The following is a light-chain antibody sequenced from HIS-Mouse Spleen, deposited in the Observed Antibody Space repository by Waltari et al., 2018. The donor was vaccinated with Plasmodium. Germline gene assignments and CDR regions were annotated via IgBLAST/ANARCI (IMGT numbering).Light chain of an antibody. CDR1: SSDVGGYNY. Sequence: QSALTQPPSASGSPGQSVTISCTGTSSDVGGYNYVSWYQQHPGKAPKLMIYEVSKRPSGAPDRFSGSKSGNTASRTVSGLQAEDEADYYCSSYAGSNNFVVFGGGTKLTVL. CDR3: SSYAGSNNFVV. J-gene: IGLJ2*01. V-gene: IGLV2-8*01. CDR2: EVS.